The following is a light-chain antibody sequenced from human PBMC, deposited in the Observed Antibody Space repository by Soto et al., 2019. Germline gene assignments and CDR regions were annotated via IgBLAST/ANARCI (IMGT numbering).Light chain of an antibody. J-gene: IGKJ5*01. CDR1: QSVDIN. Sequence: EIVMTQSPVTLSASPGERVSLSCRASQSVDINLAWYQQKPGQAPRLLIYEASTRASDIPSRFSGSGSGTDFTLTISSLQSEDFATYYCQQLNSYPITFGQGTRLEIK. CDR2: EAS. V-gene: IGKV3-15*01. CDR3: QQLNSYPIT.